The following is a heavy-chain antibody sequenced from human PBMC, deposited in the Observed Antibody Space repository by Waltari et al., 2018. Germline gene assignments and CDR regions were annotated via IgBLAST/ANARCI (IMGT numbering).Heavy chain of an antibody. D-gene: IGHD6-13*01. CDR1: GATFSSYP. V-gene: IGHV1-69*04. CDR2: IIPMLGIA. CDR3: AREFHESIAAAGTADY. J-gene: IGHJ4*02. Sequence: QVQLVQSGAEVQKPGSSVKVSCKASGATFSSYPISWVRQAHGQGLEWMGRIIPMLGIANYAQKVQGRVTITADKSTSTAYMELSSLRSEDTAVYYCAREFHESIAAAGTADYWGQGTLVTVSS.